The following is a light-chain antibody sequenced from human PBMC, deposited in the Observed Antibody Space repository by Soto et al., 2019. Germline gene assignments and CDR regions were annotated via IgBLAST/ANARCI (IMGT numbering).Light chain of an antibody. Sequence: IVMTQSPATLSVSPGETATLSCRASQAINTKIAWYQQSPGQAPRLLIFGASTRASGIPARFSGSGSGTEFTLTIRRLQPEDFATYYCQQYSAWPPITFGGGTRVEIK. J-gene: IGKJ4*01. V-gene: IGKV3D-15*01. CDR3: QQYSAWPPIT. CDR2: GAS. CDR1: QAINTK.